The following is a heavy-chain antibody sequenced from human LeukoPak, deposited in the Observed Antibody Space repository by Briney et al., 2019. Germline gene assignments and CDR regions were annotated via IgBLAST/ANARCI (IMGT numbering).Heavy chain of an antibody. CDR1: GASISGTAYY. J-gene: IGHJ6*03. V-gene: IGHV4-39*07. Sequence: SETLSLTRTVSGASISGTAYYWGWVRQPPRTGLEWIGNIYYSGSTYYNASLQSRVTISIDTSKNQFSLRLSSVTAADTAVYYCARDETYTSDWQSNHYYYYMDVWGKGTTVTVSS. CDR2: IYYSGST. CDR3: ARDETYTSDWQSNHYYYYMDV. D-gene: IGHD6-19*01.